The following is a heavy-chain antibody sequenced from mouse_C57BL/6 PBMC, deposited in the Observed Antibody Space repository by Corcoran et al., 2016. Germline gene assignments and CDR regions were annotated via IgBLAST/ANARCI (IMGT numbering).Heavy chain of an antibody. J-gene: IGHJ1*03. V-gene: IGHV1-18*01. CDR3: ARGGFRYYYGSSFDV. Sequence: EVQLQQSGPELVKPGASVKIPCKASGYTFTDYNMDWVKQSHGKSLEWIGDINPNNGGTIYNQKFKGKATLTVDKSSSTAYMELRSLTSEETAVYYCARGGFRYYYGSSFDVWGTGTTVTVSS. CDR1: GYTFTDYN. CDR2: INPNNGGT. D-gene: IGHD1-1*01.